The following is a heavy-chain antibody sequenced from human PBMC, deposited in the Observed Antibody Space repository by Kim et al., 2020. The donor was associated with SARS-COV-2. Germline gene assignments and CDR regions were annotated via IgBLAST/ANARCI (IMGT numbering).Heavy chain of an antibody. D-gene: IGHD1-26*01. V-gene: IGHV1-2*04. Sequence: AQKFQGWVTMTRDTSISTAYMELSRLRSDDTAVYYCARGSPMLVGATFDYWGQGTLVTVSS. J-gene: IGHJ4*02. CDR3: ARGSPMLVGATFDY.